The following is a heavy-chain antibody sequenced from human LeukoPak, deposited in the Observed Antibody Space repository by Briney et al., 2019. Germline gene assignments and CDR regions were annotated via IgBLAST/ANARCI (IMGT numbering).Heavy chain of an antibody. Sequence: GGSLRLSCTASGFTFSSYAMNWVRQAPGKGLEWVSGIGAGGTFTYYADSVKGRFTISRDNSKSTLYLQMNSLRAEDTAAYYCAKGGRGSGSYYTFDYWGQGTLVTVSS. J-gene: IGHJ4*02. CDR1: GFTFSSYA. CDR3: AKGGRGSGSYYTFDY. CDR2: IGAGGTFT. D-gene: IGHD3-10*01. V-gene: IGHV3-23*01.